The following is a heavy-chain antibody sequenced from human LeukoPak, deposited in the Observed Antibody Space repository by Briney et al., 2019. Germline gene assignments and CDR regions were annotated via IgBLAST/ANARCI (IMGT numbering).Heavy chain of an antibody. CDR1: GFTFSSYS. D-gene: IGHD3-22*01. CDR3: ASEGGDYYDSSGYLGY. J-gene: IGHJ4*02. Sequence: GESLKISCAASGFTFSSYSMNWVRQAPGKGLEWVSSISSSSSYIYFADSVKGRFTISRDNAKNSLYLQMNSLRAEDTAVYYCASEGGDYYDSSGYLGYWGQGTLVTVSS. V-gene: IGHV3-21*01. CDR2: ISSSSSYI.